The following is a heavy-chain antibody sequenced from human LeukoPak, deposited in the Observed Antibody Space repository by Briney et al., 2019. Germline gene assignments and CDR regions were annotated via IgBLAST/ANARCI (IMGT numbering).Heavy chain of an antibody. CDR2: INHSGST. CDR1: GGSFRGCY. V-gene: IGHV4-34*01. J-gene: IGHJ4*02. D-gene: IGHD2-2*01. Sequence: SETLSLTCAVYGGSFRGCYWSWIRQPPGKGLEWIGEINHSGSTNYNPSLKGRVTISLDTSMKKFSLKLNSVTAADTAVYYCASTERCSTTCPLDYWGQGTLVTVSS. CDR3: ASTERCSTTCPLDY.